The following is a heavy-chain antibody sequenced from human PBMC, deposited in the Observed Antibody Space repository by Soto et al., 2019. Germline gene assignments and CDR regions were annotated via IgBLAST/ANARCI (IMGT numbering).Heavy chain of an antibody. Sequence: QVQLVESGGGVVQPGRSLRLSCAASGFTFSSYAMHWVRQAPGKGLEWVAVISYDGSNKYYADSVTGRFTISRDNAKNTLYLQMNSLRAEDTAVYYCARDLRSVAVDAYYYYYGMDVWGQGTTVTVSS. CDR2: ISYDGSNK. J-gene: IGHJ6*02. CDR3: ARDLRSVAVDAYYYYYGMDV. D-gene: IGHD6-19*01. V-gene: IGHV3-30-3*01. CDR1: GFTFSSYA.